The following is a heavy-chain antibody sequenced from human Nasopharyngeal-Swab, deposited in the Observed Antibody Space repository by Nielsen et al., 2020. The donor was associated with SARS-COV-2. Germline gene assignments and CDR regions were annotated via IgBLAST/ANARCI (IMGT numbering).Heavy chain of an antibody. CDR3: ADPPFSEY. CDR1: GFTFSSYW. CDR2: IGGNGART. J-gene: IGHJ4*02. Sequence: GGSLRLSCAASGFTFSSYWMHWVRQAPGKGLEWVSAIGGNGARTHYADSVRGRFIISRDNSKSTLYLQMNSLRADDTALYYCADPPFSEYWGQGTLVTVSS. V-gene: IGHV3-23*01.